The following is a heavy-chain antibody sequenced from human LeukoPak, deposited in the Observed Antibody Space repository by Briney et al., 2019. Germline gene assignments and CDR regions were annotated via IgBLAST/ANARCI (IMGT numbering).Heavy chain of an antibody. V-gene: IGHV4-38-2*02. J-gene: IGHJ4*02. CDR3: ARGTDNYYDSSGYNY. D-gene: IGHD3-22*01. CDR2: IYHSGST. CDR1: GYSISSGYY. Sequence: SETLSLTCTVSGYSISSGYYWGWIRQPPGKGLEWIGSIYHSGSTYYNPSLKSRVTISVDTSKNQFSLKLSSVTAADTAVYYCARGTDNYYDSSGYNYWGQGTLVTVPS.